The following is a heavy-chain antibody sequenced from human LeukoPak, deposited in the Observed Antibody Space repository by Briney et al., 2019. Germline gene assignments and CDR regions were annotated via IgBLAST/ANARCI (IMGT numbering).Heavy chain of an antibody. CDR3: ARDTYYYGSGSYYIY. V-gene: IGHV3-66*01. J-gene: IGHJ4*02. D-gene: IGHD3-10*01. CDR1: GFTVSSNY. Sequence: QPGGSLRLSCAASGFTVSSNYMSWVRQAPGKGLEWVSVTYSGGSTYYADSVKSRFTISRDNSKNTLYLQMNSLRAEDTAVYYCARDTYYYGSGSYYIYWGQGTLVTVSS. CDR2: TYSGGST.